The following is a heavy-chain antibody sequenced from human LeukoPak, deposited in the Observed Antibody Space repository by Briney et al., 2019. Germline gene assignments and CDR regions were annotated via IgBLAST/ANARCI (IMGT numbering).Heavy chain of an antibody. Sequence: SETLSLTCTVSGGPISRYYWSWIRQPPGKGLEWIGHIYDSGVTNYNPSLKSRVTISVDTSKNQFSLKLSSVTAADTAVYYCARDISGAHANWGQGTLVTVSS. D-gene: IGHD3-10*01. CDR2: IYDSGVT. V-gene: IGHV4-59*01. CDR3: ARDISGAHAN. CDR1: GGPISRYY. J-gene: IGHJ4*02.